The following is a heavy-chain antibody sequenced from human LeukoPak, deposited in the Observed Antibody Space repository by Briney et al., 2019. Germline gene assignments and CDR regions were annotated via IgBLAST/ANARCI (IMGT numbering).Heavy chain of an antibody. J-gene: IGHJ5*02. Sequence: PSETLSLTCTVSGGSISSSSYYWGWIRQPPGKGLEWIGEVHHSGSTNYNPSLKSRVVISVDTSKNQFSLRLNSVSAADTAMYYCAADYTRSFRSWGQGTLVTVSS. CDR1: GGSISSSSYY. V-gene: IGHV4-39*01. D-gene: IGHD4/OR15-4a*01. CDR3: AADYTRSFRS. CDR2: VHHSGST.